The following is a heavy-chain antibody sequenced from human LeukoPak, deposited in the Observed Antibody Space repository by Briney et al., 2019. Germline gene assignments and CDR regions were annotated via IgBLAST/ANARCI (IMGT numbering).Heavy chain of an antibody. V-gene: IGHV3-49*03. CDR1: GFTFGDYA. CDR2: IRSKPYGGTT. D-gene: IGHD3-22*01. CDR3: TRYPYDRSGYYSDY. J-gene: IGHJ4*02. Sequence: PGGSLRLSCTASGFTFGDYAMSWFRQAPGKGLEWVGFIRSKPYGGTTENAASVKGRFTISRDDFKSIAYLQMNSLKTEDTAVYYCTRYPYDRSGYYSDYWGQGTLVTVSS.